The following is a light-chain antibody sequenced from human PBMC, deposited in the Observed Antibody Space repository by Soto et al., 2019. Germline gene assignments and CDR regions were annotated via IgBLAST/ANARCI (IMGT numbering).Light chain of an antibody. CDR1: QSVLYTSNSKNY. V-gene: IGKV4-1*01. Sequence: DIVMTQSPDSLAVSLGERATINCESSQSVLYTSNSKNYLAWYQQKPGQPPKLLIYWASTRESGVPDRFSGSGSGTDFTLTISSLQAEDVAVYYCQQYYSTPPYTFGQGTKLEIK. J-gene: IGKJ2*01. CDR2: WAS. CDR3: QQYYSTPPYT.